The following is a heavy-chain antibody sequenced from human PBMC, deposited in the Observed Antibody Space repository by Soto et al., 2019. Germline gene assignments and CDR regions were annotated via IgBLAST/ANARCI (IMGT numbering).Heavy chain of an antibody. CDR1: GGSISSGDYY. CDR3: ARASPVVNDV. J-gene: IGHJ6*04. CDR2: IYYSGST. V-gene: IGHV4-30-4*01. Sequence: SETLSLTCTVSGGSISSGDYYWSWIRQPPGKGLEWIGYIYYSGSTYYNPSLKSRVTISVDTSKNQFSLKLSSVTAADTAVYYCARASPVVNDVWGKGTTVTVPS.